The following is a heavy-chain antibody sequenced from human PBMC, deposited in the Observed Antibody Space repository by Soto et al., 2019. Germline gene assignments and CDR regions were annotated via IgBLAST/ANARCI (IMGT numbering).Heavy chain of an antibody. D-gene: IGHD6-13*01. V-gene: IGHV4-34*01. CDR2: INHSGST. Sequence: SETLSLTGAVYGGTFSGYYWTWIRHPPGKGLEWIAEINHSGSTNYNPSLKSRVTISVDTSKNQFSLKLSSVTAADTAVYYCARWARIAAAGKALYYYYGMDGCGQGNTVIVSS. CDR3: ARWARIAAAGKALYYYYGMDG. J-gene: IGHJ6*02. CDR1: GGTFSGYY.